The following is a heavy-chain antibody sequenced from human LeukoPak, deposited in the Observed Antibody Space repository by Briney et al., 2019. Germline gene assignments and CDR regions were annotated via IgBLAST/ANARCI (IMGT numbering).Heavy chain of an antibody. CDR3: ARSSCPICAFDI. J-gene: IGHJ3*02. Sequence: SETLSLTCTVSGGSISSYYWSWIRQPPGKGLEWIGYIYYSGSTNYNPSLKSRVTISVDTSKNQFSLKLSSVTAADTAVYYCARSSCPICAFDIWGQGTMVTVSS. V-gene: IGHV4-59*01. CDR1: GGSISSYY. D-gene: IGHD6-13*01. CDR2: IYYSGST.